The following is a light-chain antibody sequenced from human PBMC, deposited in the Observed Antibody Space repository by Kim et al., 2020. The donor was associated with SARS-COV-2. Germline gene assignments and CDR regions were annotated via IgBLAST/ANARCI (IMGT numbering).Light chain of an antibody. Sequence: PGKTARITCGGNNIGSKSVHWYQQKPGQAPVLVIYYDSDRPSGIPERFSGSNAGNTATLTISRVEAGDEADYYCQVWDSSSDHNYVFGTGTKVTVL. CDR1: NIGSKS. J-gene: IGLJ1*01. CDR2: YDS. V-gene: IGLV3-21*04. CDR3: QVWDSSSDHNYV.